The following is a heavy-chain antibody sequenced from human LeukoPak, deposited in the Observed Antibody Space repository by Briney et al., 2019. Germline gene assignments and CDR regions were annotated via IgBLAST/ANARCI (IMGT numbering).Heavy chain of an antibody. J-gene: IGHJ4*02. CDR2: IYYSGST. D-gene: IGHD5-12*01. CDR1: GGSISSGGYY. CDR3: ARTKDIVATNYYFDY. V-gene: IGHV4-31*03. Sequence: SETLSLTCTVYGGSISSGGYYWSWIRQHPGKGLEWIGYIYYSGSTYYNPSLKSRVTISVDTSKNQFSLKLSSVTAADTAVYYCARTKDIVATNYYFDYWGRGTLVTVSS.